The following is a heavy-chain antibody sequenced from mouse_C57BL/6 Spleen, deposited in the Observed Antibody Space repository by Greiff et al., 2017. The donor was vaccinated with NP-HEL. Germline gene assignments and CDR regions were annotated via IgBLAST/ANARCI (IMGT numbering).Heavy chain of an antibody. Sequence: EVQVVESGGGLVKPGGSLKLSCAASGFTFSDYGMHWVRQAPEKGLEWVAYISSGSSTIYYADTVKGRFTISRDNAKNTLFLQMTSLRSEDTAMYYCARGSYYSKVYAMDYWGQGTSVSVSS. CDR2: ISSGSSTI. CDR3: ARGSYYSKVYAMDY. J-gene: IGHJ4*01. V-gene: IGHV5-17*01. CDR1: GFTFSDYG. D-gene: IGHD2-5*01.